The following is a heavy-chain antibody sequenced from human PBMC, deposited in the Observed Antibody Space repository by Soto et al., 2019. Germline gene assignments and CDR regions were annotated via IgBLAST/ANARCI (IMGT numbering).Heavy chain of an antibody. CDR1: GGSISSNYYC. V-gene: IGHV4-30-4*01. Sequence: PSETLSLTCTVSGGSISSNYYCWSWIRQSPDRGLEWIGHIYNGGTIYNNPSLASRITISVDTSKTQFSLDLNSVTAADTAVYYCARLRESDYVWGSYRYSYYYYYGMDVWGQGTTVTVSS. D-gene: IGHD3-16*02. CDR3: ARLRESDYVWGSYRYSYYYYYGMDV. J-gene: IGHJ6*02. CDR2: IYNGGTI.